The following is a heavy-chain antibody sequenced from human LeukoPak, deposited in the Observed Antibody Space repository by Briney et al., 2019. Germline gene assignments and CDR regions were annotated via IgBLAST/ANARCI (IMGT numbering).Heavy chain of an antibody. CDR3: ARDNYPGANWFDP. Sequence: SVKVSCKASGGTFSSYAISWVRQAPGQGLEWMGGIIPIFGTANYAQKFQGRVTITTDESTSTAYMELSGLRSEDTAVYYCARDNYPGANWFDPWGQGTLVTVSS. J-gene: IGHJ5*02. CDR1: GGTFSSYA. D-gene: IGHD1-7*01. V-gene: IGHV1-69*05. CDR2: IIPIFGTA.